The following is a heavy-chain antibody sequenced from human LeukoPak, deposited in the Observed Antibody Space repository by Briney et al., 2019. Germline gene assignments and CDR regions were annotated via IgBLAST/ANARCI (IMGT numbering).Heavy chain of an antibody. J-gene: IGHJ4*02. CDR3: ARDLRGRYYDIWTGYSPPDY. CDR2: ISAYNSNT. CDR1: GYTFTGYG. V-gene: IGHV1-18*01. D-gene: IGHD3-9*01. Sequence: GASVKVSCKASGYTFTGYGISWVRQAPGQGLEWMGWISAYNSNTNYAQKLQGRVTMTTDTSTSTAYMELRSLRSDDTAVYYCARDLRGRYYDIWTGYSPPDYWGQGTLVTVSS.